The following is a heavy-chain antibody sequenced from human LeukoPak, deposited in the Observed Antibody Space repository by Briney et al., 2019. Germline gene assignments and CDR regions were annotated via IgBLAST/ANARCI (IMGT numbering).Heavy chain of an antibody. CDR1: GGSFSGYY. CDR3: ARDRYYYGSGSYHRYNWFDP. CDR2: INHSGST. J-gene: IGHJ5*02. Sequence: KPSETLSLTCAVYGGSFSGYYWSWIRQPPGKGLEWSGEINHSGSTNYNPSLKSRVTISVDTSKNQFSLKLSSVTAADTAVYYCARDRYYYGSGSYHRYNWFDPWGQGTLVTVSS. V-gene: IGHV4-34*01. D-gene: IGHD3-10*01.